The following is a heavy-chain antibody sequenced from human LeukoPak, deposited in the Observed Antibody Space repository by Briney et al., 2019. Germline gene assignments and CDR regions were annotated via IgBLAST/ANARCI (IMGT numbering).Heavy chain of an antibody. CDR2: ISGDGGST. V-gene: IGHV3-43*02. Sequence: GGSLRLSCAASGFTFDDYAMHWVRQAPGKGLEWVSLISGDGGSTYYADSVKGRFTISRDNSKNSLYLQVNSLRTEDTALYYCAKGFSRIAAAGTEVNYWGQGTLVTVSS. CDR1: GFTFDDYA. CDR3: AKGFSRIAAAGTEVNY. J-gene: IGHJ4*02. D-gene: IGHD6-13*01.